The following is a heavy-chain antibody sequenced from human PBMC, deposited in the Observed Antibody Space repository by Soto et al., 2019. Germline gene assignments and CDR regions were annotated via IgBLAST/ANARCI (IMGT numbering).Heavy chain of an antibody. J-gene: IGHJ5*02. D-gene: IGHD3-10*01. CDR3: AKGGVWSPYQFHP. V-gene: IGHV3-23*01. Sequence: PGGSLRLSCAASGFTFASYAMSWVRQAPGKGLEWVSGISGSADSMYYADSVKGRFTISRDNSKSTLYLQMNSLRDEDTAVYYCAKGGVWSPYQFHPWGHGTPVTSPQ. CDR1: GFTFASYA. CDR2: ISGSADSM.